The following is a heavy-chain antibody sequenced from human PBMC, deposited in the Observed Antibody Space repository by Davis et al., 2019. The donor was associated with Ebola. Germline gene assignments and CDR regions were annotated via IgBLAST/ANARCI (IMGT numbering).Heavy chain of an antibody. Sequence: ASVKVSCKTSGYSFTSYGISWVRQAPGQGLEWMGWISGYNGNTNYAQKFQGRVTMTTDTSTSIVYMELRSLRSDDTAVYYCASGHCSSTSCYHYYYGMDVWGQGTTVTVSS. CDR2: ISGYNGNT. CDR3: ASGHCSSTSCYHYYYGMDV. D-gene: IGHD2-2*01. CDR1: GYSFTSYG. V-gene: IGHV1-18*01. J-gene: IGHJ6*02.